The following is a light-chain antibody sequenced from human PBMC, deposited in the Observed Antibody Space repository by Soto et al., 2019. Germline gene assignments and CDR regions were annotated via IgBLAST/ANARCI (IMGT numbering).Light chain of an antibody. CDR1: QSVRSNY. CDR3: QQYGSSPPWT. Sequence: EIVLTQSPGTLSLSPGERATLSCRASQSVRSNYLAWYQQKPGQAPRLLIYGASSRATGIPDRFSGSGSGTDFTLTISRLEPEDFAVYYCQQYGSSPPWTCGQGTKVEIK. V-gene: IGKV3-20*01. CDR2: GAS. J-gene: IGKJ1*01.